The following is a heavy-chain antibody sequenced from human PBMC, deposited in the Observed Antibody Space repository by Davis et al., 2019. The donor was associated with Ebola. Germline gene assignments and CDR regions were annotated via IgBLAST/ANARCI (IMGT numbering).Heavy chain of an antibody. J-gene: IGHJ6*03. CDR3: TTADLGFCASTHCYQYYFYMDV. V-gene: IGHV3-15*01. CDR2: IQSKADGGRT. Sequence: GESLKISCAASGFTFSNAWMTWIRQAPGKGLEWVGRIQSKADGGRTDYAAPVKGRFTISRDDSKNTLSLQMNSLKTGDTAVYYCTTADLGFCASTHCYQYYFYMDVWGKGTTVTVSS. CDR1: GFTFSNAW. D-gene: IGHD2-2*01.